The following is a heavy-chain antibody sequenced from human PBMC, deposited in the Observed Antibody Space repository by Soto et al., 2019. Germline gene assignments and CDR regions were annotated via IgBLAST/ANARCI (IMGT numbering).Heavy chain of an antibody. J-gene: IGHJ4*02. CDR3: ARSVAKQLDFDY. CDR2: IYYSGST. CDR1: GGSISSYY. V-gene: IGHV4-59*01. D-gene: IGHD6-6*01. Sequence: LSLTCTVSGGSISSYYWSWIRQPPGKGLEWIGCIYYSGSTNYNPSLKSRVTISVDTSKNQFSLKLSSVTAADTAVYYCARSVAKQLDFDYWGQGTLVTVSS.